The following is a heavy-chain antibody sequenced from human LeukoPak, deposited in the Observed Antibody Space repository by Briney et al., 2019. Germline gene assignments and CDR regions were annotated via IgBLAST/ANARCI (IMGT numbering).Heavy chain of an antibody. CDR1: GFTFSSYG. J-gene: IGHJ3*02. V-gene: IGHV3-30*18. D-gene: IGHD2-2*01. CDR2: ISYDGSNK. CDR3: AKVRVPAAKDAFDI. Sequence: GGSLRLSCAASGFTFSSYGMHWVRQAPGKGLEWVAVISYDGSNKYYADSVKGRFTISRDNSKNMLYLQMNSLRAEDTAVYYCAKVRVPAAKDAFDIWGQGTMVTVSS.